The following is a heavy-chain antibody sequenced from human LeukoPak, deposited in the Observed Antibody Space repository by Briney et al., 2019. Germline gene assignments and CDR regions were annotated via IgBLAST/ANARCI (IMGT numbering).Heavy chain of an antibody. V-gene: IGHV1-2*02. CDR3: ARDHQHTYYHDSRDFHR. CDR2: INPNSGGT. J-gene: IGHJ1*01. D-gene: IGHD3-22*01. CDR1: GYTFTGYY. Sequence: ASVKVASKASGYTFTGYYMHWVRQAPGQGLEWMGWINPNSGGTNYAQKFQGRVTMTRDTSISTAYMELSRLRSDDTAVYYCARDHQHTYYHDSRDFHRWGRDTVLRVSS.